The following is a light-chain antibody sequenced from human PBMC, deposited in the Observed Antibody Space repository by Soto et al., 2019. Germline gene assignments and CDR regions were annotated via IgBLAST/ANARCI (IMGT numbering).Light chain of an antibody. V-gene: IGKV1-27*01. CDR3: QKYNDDPFT. J-gene: IGKJ3*01. Sequence: DIQMTQSPSSLSASAGDRVTITCRASQGISNYVSWYQQKPGKVPKLLIYAASTLQSGVPSRFSGSGSGTDFTLTISSLQPEDVGTYYCQKYNDDPFTFGPGTKVNIK. CDR2: AAS. CDR1: QGISNY.